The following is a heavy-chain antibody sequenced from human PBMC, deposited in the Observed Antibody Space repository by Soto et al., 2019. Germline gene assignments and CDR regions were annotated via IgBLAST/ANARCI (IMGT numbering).Heavy chain of an antibody. D-gene: IGHD6-6*01. CDR3: ARESTWYSSSPLIFDY. CDR1: GYTFTSYY. CDR2: INPSGGST. V-gene: IGHV1-46*01. Sequence: GASVKVSCKASGYTFTSYYMHWVRQAPGQGLEWMGIINPSGGSTSYAQKFQGRVTMTRDTSTSTVYMELSSLRSEDTAVYYCARESTWYSSSPLIFDYWGQGTLVTVSS. J-gene: IGHJ4*02.